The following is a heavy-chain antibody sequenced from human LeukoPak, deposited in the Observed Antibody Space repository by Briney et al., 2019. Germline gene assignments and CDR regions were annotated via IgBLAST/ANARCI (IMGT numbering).Heavy chain of an antibody. J-gene: IGHJ4*02. CDR2: IYPGDSDT. CDR3: ARHEVDLSLGY. V-gene: IGHV5-51*01. Sequence: XGWVRQMPXXXLXWMAIIYPGDSDTRYSPSFQGQVTISADKSISTAYLQWSSLKASDTAMYYCARHEVDLSLGYWGQGTLVTVSS. D-gene: IGHD2-15*01.